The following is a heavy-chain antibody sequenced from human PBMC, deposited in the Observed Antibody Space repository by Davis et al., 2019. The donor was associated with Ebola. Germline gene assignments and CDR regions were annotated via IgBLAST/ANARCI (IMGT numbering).Heavy chain of an antibody. CDR1: GYTFTSYA. Sequence: ASVKVSCKASGYTFTSYAMNWVRQAPGQGLEWMGWINTNTGNPTYAQGFTGRFVFSLDTSVSTAYLQISSLKAEDTAVYYCARGSELGPYYYDSTGYYPFDYWGQGTLVTVSS. CDR2: INTNTGNP. CDR3: ARGSELGPYYYDSTGYYPFDY. J-gene: IGHJ4*02. D-gene: IGHD3-22*01. V-gene: IGHV7-4-1*02.